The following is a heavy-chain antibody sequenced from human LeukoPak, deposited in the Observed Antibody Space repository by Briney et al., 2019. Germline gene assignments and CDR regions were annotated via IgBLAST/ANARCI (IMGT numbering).Heavy chain of an antibody. CDR2: IYYSGST. CDR3: ARDLGGGGSYFAFDI. J-gene: IGHJ3*02. Sequence: SETLSLTCTVSGGSISSDSYYWAWIRQPPGKGLEWIASIYYSGSTYYNPSLKSRVTISVDTSRNQFSLKLSSVTAADTAVYYCARDLGGGGSYFAFDIWGQGTMVTVSS. V-gene: IGHV4-39*07. CDR1: GGSISSDSYY. D-gene: IGHD1-26*01.